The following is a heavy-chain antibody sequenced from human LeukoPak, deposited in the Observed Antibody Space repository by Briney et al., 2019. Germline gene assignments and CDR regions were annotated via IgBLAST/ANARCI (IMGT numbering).Heavy chain of an antibody. D-gene: IGHD6-19*01. V-gene: IGHV3-23*01. J-gene: IGHJ6*03. CDR2: ISGSGGST. Sequence: WGSLTLSCAASGFTFSSYAMSWVRQAPGKGLESVSAISGSGGSTYYADSVKGRFTISGDNSKNTLYLQMNSLRAEDTAVYYCAKGPGSGWYYYYYYMDVWGKGTTLTVSS. CDR3: AKGPGSGWYYYYYYMDV. CDR1: GFTFSSYA.